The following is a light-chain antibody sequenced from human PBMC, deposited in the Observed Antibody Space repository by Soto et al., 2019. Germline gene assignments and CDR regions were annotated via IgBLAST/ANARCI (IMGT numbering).Light chain of an antibody. CDR2: DAS. V-gene: IGKV1-39*01. Sequence: DIQMTQSPSSLSASVGDRVTITCRASQSISSYLNWYQQKPGKAPNLLIYDASTRATATPERFSGSGSGTGFTLTISRLEPEDFAVYYCHQYDSIVQTFGQGTKVDIK. CDR1: QSISSY. J-gene: IGKJ1*01. CDR3: HQYDSIVQT.